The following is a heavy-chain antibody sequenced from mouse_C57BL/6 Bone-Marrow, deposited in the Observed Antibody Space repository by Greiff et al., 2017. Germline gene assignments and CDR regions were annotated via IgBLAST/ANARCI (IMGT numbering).Heavy chain of an antibody. CDR1: GYTFTSYG. Sequence: QVQLQQSGAELARPGASVKLSCKASGYTFTSYGISWVKQRTGQGLEWIGEIYPRSGNTYYNEKFKGKATLTADKSSSTAYLELRSLTSEDSAVYVCARYRITLPRAMDYWGQGTSVTVSS. CDR3: ARYRITLPRAMDY. CDR2: IYPRSGNT. V-gene: IGHV1-81*01. J-gene: IGHJ4*01. D-gene: IGHD2-4*01.